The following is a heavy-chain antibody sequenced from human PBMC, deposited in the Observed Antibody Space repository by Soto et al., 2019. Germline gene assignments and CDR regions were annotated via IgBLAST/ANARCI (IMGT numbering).Heavy chain of an antibody. V-gene: IGHV1-69*02. CDR2: IIPILGIA. J-gene: IGHJ4*02. Sequence: QVQLVQSGAEVTKPGSSVKVSCKASGGTFSSYTISWVRQAPGQGLEWMGRIIPILGIANYAQKFQGRATITADKSTSTAYMELSSLRSEDTAVYYCARWNAEGGTTAFDYWGQGTLVIVCS. CDR1: GGTFSSYT. D-gene: IGHD1-7*01. CDR3: ARWNAEGGTTAFDY.